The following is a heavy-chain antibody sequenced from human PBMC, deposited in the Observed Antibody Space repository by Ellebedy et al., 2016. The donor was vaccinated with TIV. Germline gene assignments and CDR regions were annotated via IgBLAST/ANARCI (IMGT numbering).Heavy chain of an antibody. D-gene: IGHD6-19*01. CDR1: GFAFSGYA. CDR2: ISYSSDIT. Sequence: GGSLRLSXAASGFAFSGYAMSWVRQAPGKGLEWVSSISYSSDITHYADSVKGRFTISRDNSKNTLYLQMNSLRDEDTAVYYCASSGWGKSYYGMDVWGQGTTVTVSS. CDR3: ASSGWGKSYYGMDV. V-gene: IGHV3-23*01. J-gene: IGHJ6*02.